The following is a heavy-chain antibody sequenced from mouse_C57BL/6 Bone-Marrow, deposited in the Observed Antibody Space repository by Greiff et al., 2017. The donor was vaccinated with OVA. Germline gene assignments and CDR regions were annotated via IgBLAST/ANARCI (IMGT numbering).Heavy chain of an antibody. Sequence: AQLQQSGAELVKPGASVKLSCKASGYTFTSYWMHWVKQRPGQGLEWIGMIHPNSGSTNYNEKFKSKATLTVDKSSSTAYMQLSSLTSEDSAVYYCARLPYYGSSYGYWGQGTTLTVSS. CDR3: ARLPYYGSSYGY. J-gene: IGHJ2*01. CDR2: IHPNSGST. V-gene: IGHV1-64*01. D-gene: IGHD1-1*01. CDR1: GYTFTSYW.